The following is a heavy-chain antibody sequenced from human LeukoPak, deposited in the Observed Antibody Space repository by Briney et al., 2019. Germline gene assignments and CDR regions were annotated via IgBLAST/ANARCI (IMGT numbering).Heavy chain of an antibody. V-gene: IGHV1-2*02. J-gene: IGHJ4*02. Sequence: ASVTVTCKASGYTFTAYYMHWLRQAPGQGLEWIGWINPNSGGTNYAQKFQGRVTMTSTTAISKTSLDLNRQSSNATDVYYCASAEGGSRYSYGLYDYWGQGTLVTVSS. CDR2: INPNSGGT. D-gene: IGHD5-18*01. CDR1: GYTFTAYY. CDR3: ASAEGGSRYSYGLYDY.